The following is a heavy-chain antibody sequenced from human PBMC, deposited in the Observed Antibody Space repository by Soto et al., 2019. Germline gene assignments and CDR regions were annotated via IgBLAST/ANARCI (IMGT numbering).Heavy chain of an antibody. CDR2: IYYSGST. V-gene: IGHV4-59*01. J-gene: IGHJ6*02. D-gene: IGHD6-13*01. CDR3: ARGRDIAAAVGPYGMDV. CDR1: GGSISSYY. Sequence: SETLSLTCTVSGGSISSYYWSWIRQPPGKGLEWIGYIYYSGSTNYNPSLKSRVTISVDTSKNQFSLKLSYVTAADTDVYYCARGRDIAAAVGPYGMDVWGQGTTVTVSS.